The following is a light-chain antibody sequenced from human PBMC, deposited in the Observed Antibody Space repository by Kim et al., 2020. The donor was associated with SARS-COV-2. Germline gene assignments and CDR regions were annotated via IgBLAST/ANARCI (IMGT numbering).Light chain of an antibody. J-gene: IGLJ3*02. CDR1: SSNIGAGYD. CDR2: DNN. Sequence: VTISCTGSSSNIGAGYDVHRYQQLPGTAPKLLISDNNNRPSGVPDRFSGSKSGTSASLAITGLQDDDEGDYYCQSYDASLRPSRVFGGGTQLTVL. V-gene: IGLV1-40*01. CDR3: QSYDASLRPSRV.